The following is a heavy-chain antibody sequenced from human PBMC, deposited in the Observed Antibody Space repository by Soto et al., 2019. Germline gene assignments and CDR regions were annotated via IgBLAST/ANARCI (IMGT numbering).Heavy chain of an antibody. D-gene: IGHD3-22*01. CDR3: ARHLGDSSGYYYDAFDI. CDR2: ISAYNGNT. CDR1: GYTFTGYG. J-gene: IGHJ3*02. V-gene: IGHV1-18*04. Sequence: GASVKVSCTASGYTFTGYGISWVRHAPGQGLEWMGWISAYNGNTNYAQKLQGRVTMTTDTSTSTAYMELRSLRSDDTAVYYCARHLGDSSGYYYDAFDIWGQGTMVTV.